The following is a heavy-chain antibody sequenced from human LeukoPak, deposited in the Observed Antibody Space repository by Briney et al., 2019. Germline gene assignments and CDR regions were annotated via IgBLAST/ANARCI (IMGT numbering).Heavy chain of an antibody. CDR3: ARSVWGSYPWYYYYSMDA. Sequence: SETLSLTCTVSGGFISSYYWSWLRQPPGKGLEWIGYIYYSRSTCYNPSLISRVTISVDTSKTQFSLKLSSVTAADTAVYYCARSVWGSYPWYYYYSMDAWGQGTTVTVSS. CDR2: IYYSRST. V-gene: IGHV4-59*08. CDR1: GGFISSYY. D-gene: IGHD3-16*02. J-gene: IGHJ6*02.